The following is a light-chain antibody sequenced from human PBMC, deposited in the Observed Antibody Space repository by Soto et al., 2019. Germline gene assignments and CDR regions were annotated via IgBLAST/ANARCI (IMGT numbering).Light chain of an antibody. CDR2: GAS. V-gene: IGKV3-15*01. CDR1: QSVSGSY. Sequence: EIVLTQSPRTLSLSPGERATLSWRASQSVSGSYLAWYQQKPGQAPRLLSYGASTRATGIPARFSGSGSGTEFTLTISSLQSEDFAVYYCQQYNNWPRTFGQGTKVDIK. J-gene: IGKJ1*01. CDR3: QQYNNWPRT.